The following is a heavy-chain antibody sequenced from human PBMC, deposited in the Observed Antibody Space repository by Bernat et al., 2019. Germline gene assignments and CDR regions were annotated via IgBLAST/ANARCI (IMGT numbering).Heavy chain of an antibody. CDR1: GFTFSSYE. D-gene: IGHD6-13*01. V-gene: IGHV3-48*03. CDR3: ARVEYSGRWYVSDF. Sequence: EVQLVESGGGLVQPGGSLRLSCAASGFTFSSYEMNWVRQAPGKGLEWVSYISSSGSTIYYADSVKGRFTISRDNAKNSLYLQMNSLRAEDTAVYYCARVEYSGRWYVSDFRGQGTLVTAFS. J-gene: IGHJ4*02. CDR2: ISSSGSTI.